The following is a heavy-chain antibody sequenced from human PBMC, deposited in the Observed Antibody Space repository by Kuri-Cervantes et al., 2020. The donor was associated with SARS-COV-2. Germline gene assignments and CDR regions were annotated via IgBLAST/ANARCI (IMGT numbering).Heavy chain of an antibody. D-gene: IGHD1-7*01. J-gene: IGHJ6*02. CDR2: IWYDGSNK. CDR1: GFSFSSYG. CDR3: ARCSGITGTDFYYYYGMDA. V-gene: IGHV3-33*01. Sequence: GRSLRLSFAASGFSFSSYGMHWVRQAPGKGLEWVAVIWYDGSNKYYADSVKGRFTISRDNSKNTLYLQMNSLRAEDTAVYYCARCSGITGTDFYYYYGMDAWGQGTTVTVSS.